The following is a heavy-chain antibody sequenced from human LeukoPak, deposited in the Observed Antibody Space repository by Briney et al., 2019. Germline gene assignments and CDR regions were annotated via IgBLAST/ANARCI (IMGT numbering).Heavy chain of an antibody. CDR3: ARGFCSGGSCRNFDY. D-gene: IGHD2-15*01. Sequence: PGGSLRLSCVASGFTFGKYWISWVRQAPGKGLEWVANIKLDGSEKNYVDSVKGRFTISRDNTKNSLYLQMNSLRAEDTAVYYCARGFCSGGSCRNFDYWGQGTLVTVSS. CDR1: GFTFGKYW. CDR2: IKLDGSEK. V-gene: IGHV3-7*01. J-gene: IGHJ4*02.